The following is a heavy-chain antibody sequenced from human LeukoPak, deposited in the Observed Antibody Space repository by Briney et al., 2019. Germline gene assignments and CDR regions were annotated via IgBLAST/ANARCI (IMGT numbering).Heavy chain of an antibody. V-gene: IGHV1-18*01. D-gene: IGHD3-3*01. Sequence: ASVKVSCKASGYTFTSYGISWVRQAPGQGLEWVGWISAYNGNTNYAQKLQGRVTMTTDTSTSTAYMELRRVRSDDTAVYYCARVIWNFWSGYYYGIDVWGQGTTVTVSS. CDR1: GYTFTSYG. CDR2: ISAYNGNT. CDR3: ARVIWNFWSGYYYGIDV. J-gene: IGHJ6*02.